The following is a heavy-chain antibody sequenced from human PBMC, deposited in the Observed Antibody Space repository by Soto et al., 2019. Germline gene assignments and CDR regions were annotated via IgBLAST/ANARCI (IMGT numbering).Heavy chain of an antibody. D-gene: IGHD3-22*01. CDR3: SRGGPYYHSMF. V-gene: IGHV4-61*08. CDR2: ISFTGDP. CDR1: GAAVSGRGYY. J-gene: IGHJ4*02. Sequence: QLQPQASGPGLVKPSKTLSLICTVSGAAVSGRGYYWTCIRQPPGKGLEWVWYISFTGDPTYNPFHGGRDTISMHTAKFYFSLELSSETAADTALDFSSRGGPYYHSMFWGQGNLVTFAA.